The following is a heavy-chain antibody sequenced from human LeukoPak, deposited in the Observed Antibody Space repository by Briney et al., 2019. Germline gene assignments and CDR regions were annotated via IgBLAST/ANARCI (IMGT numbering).Heavy chain of an antibody. CDR1: GGSISSYY. CDR2: IYYGGST. J-gene: IGHJ4*02. CDR3: ASTSVTTGPFDY. D-gene: IGHD4-17*01. Sequence: PSETLSLTCTVSGGSISSYYWSWIRQPPGKGLEWIGYIYYGGSTNYNPSLKSRVTISVDTSKNQFSLKLSSVTAAGTAVYYCASTSVTTGPFDYWGQGTLVTVSS. V-gene: IGHV4-59*01.